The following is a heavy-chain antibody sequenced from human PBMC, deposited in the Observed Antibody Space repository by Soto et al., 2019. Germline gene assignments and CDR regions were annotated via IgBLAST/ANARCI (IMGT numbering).Heavy chain of an antibody. D-gene: IGHD1-26*01. CDR2: IYYSGST. CDR1: ADSITAYY. CDR3: ARGGGSYYKYWFDP. J-gene: IGHJ5*02. Sequence: QVQLQESGPGLVKPSETLSLTCTVSADSITAYYWNWVRQSPGEGLEWIGYIYYSGSTSYESSLKSRVTISLDTSKNQVSLKLSSVTAADTAVYYCARGGGSYYKYWFDPWGQGTLVTVSS. V-gene: IGHV4-59*01.